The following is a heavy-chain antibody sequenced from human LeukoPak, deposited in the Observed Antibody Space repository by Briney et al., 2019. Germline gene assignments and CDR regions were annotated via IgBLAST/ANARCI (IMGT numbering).Heavy chain of an antibody. J-gene: IGHJ4*02. CDR1: GFTLSRYW. CDR2: IKQDGSEK. V-gene: IGHV3-7*04. D-gene: IGHD2/OR15-2a*01. CDR3: ARSRISHDY. Sequence: GGSLRLSCAVSGFTLSRYWMSWVRRAPGKGLEWVADIKQDGSEKYYVDSVKGRFTISRDNAKNSLYLQMNSLRAEDTAVYYCARSRISHDYWGQGTLVTVSS.